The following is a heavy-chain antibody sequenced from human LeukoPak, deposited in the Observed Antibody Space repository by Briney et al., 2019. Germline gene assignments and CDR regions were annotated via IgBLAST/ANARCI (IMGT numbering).Heavy chain of an antibody. D-gene: IGHD2-15*01. CDR2: ISGSGDST. CDR3: AKAGAVVVVVAKLFDY. Sequence: GGSLRLSCAASGFTFSSYAMSWVRQAPGKGLEWVSAISGSGDSTNYADSVKGRFTISRDNSKNTLYLQMNSLRAEDTAVYYCAKAGAVVVVVAKLFDYWGQGTLVTVSS. CDR1: GFTFSSYA. V-gene: IGHV3-23*01. J-gene: IGHJ4*02.